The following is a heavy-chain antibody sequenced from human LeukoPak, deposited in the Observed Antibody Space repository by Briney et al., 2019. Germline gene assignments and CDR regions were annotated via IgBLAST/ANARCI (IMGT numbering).Heavy chain of an antibody. CDR2: ISYDGSNK. Sequence: GGSLRLSCAASGFTFSSYAMHWVRQAPGKGLEWVAVISYDGSNKYYADSVKGRFTISRDNSKNTLYLQMNSLRAEDTAVYYCAKDLGEGYGYTIFDYWGQGTLVTVSS. CDR3: AKDLGEGYGYTIFDY. CDR1: GFTFSSYA. J-gene: IGHJ4*02. V-gene: IGHV3-30*04. D-gene: IGHD5-18*01.